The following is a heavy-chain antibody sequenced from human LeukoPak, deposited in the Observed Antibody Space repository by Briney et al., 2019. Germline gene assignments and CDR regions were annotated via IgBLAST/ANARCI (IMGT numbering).Heavy chain of an antibody. J-gene: IGHJ4*02. CDR3: ARERSNDYGDYGPIDY. V-gene: IGHV3-21*01. CDR2: ISSSSSYI. Sequence: SGGSLRLSCAASGFTFSSYSMNWVRQAPGKGLEWVSSISSSSSYIYYADSVKGRFTISRDNAKNSLYLQMNSLRAEDTAVYYCARERSNDYGDYGPIDYWGQGTLVTVSS. CDR1: GFTFSSYS. D-gene: IGHD4-17*01.